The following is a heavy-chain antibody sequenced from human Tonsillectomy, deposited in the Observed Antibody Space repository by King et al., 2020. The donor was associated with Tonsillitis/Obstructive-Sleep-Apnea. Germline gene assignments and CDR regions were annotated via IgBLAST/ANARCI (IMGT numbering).Heavy chain of an antibody. V-gene: IGHV4-39*01. CDR3: AGAIYYGYTHCYFDL. CDR2: NYYSGST. J-gene: IGHJ2*01. Sequence: QLQESGPGLVKPSETLSLTCTVSGGSISSSNYYWGWIRQPTGEGLEWIGSNYYSGSTYYNPSLKSRVTISVDKSKNQFYLKMSSVTAADTAVYYCAGAIYYGYTHCYFDLWGRGTLVTVSS. CDR1: GGSISSSNYY. D-gene: IGHD4-17*01.